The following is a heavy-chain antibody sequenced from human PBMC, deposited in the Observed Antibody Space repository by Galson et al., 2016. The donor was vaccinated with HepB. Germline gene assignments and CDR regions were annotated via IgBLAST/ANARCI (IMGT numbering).Heavy chain of an antibody. CDR1: GGTFSIYA. D-gene: IGHD6-19*01. CDR3: ARGYTSGWYWFDP. J-gene: IGHJ5*02. V-gene: IGHV1-69*06. CDR2: IIPIFGTA. Sequence: SVKVSCKASGGTFSIYAISWVRQAPGQGLEWMGGIIPIFGTANYAQKFQGRVTITADKSTSTAYMELTSLRSEDTAVYYCARGYTSGWYWFDPWGQGTLVTVPS.